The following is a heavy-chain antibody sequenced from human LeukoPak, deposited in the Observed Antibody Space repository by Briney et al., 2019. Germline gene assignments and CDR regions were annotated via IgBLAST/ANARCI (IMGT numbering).Heavy chain of an antibody. J-gene: IGHJ4*02. CDR2: IKQDGSEK. Sequence: GGSLRLSCAASGFTFSTYWMSWVRQAPGKGLEWVANIKQDGSEKYCVDSVKGRFTISRDNAKNSLFLQMNSLRAEDTAVCYCARGSSSWYGENYFDYWGQGTLVTVSS. V-gene: IGHV3-7*01. CDR3: ARGSSSWYGENYFDY. CDR1: GFTFSTYW. D-gene: IGHD6-13*01.